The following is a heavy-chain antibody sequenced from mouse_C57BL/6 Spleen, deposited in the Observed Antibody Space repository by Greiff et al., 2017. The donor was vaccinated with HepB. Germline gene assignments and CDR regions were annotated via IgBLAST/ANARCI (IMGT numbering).Heavy chain of an antibody. Sequence: EVKLMESEGGLVQPGSSIKLSCTASGFTFSDYYMAWVRQVPEKGLEWVANINYDGSSTYYLDSLKSRFIISRDNAKNILYLQMSSLKSEDTATYYCARETGTNYFDYWGQGTTLTVSS. CDR3: ARETGTNYFDY. CDR1: GFTFSDYY. D-gene: IGHD4-1*01. J-gene: IGHJ2*01. CDR2: INYDGSST. V-gene: IGHV5-16*01.